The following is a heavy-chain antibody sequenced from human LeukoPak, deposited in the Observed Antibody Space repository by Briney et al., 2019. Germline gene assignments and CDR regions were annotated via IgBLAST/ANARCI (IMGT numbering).Heavy chain of an antibody. D-gene: IGHD6-13*01. CDR2: ISGSGGST. Sequence: PGGSLRLSCAASGFTFSSYAMSWVRQAPGKGLEWVSAISGSGGSTYYADSVKGRFTISRDNSKNTLYLQMNSLRAEDTAVYYCANGRVRDSSWAPLDYWGQGTLVTVSS. CDR1: GFTFSSYA. V-gene: IGHV3-23*01. J-gene: IGHJ4*02. CDR3: ANGRVRDSSWAPLDY.